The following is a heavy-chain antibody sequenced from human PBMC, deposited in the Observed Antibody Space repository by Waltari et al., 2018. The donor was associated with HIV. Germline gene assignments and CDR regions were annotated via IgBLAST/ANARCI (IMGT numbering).Heavy chain of an antibody. CDR1: GLMFPSHW. CDR2: IKQDGSEK. D-gene: IGHD2-2*01. J-gene: IGHJ4*02. V-gene: IGHV3-7*01. CDR3: ATSRTFDY. Sequence: EVLLVESGGGLVQPGGSLSLSCTASGLMFPSHWMSWVRQAPGKGLEWVANIKQDGSEKYYVDSVKGRFTIPRDNAKNSLYLQMNSLRAEDTAMYYCATSRTFDYWGQGTLVTVSS.